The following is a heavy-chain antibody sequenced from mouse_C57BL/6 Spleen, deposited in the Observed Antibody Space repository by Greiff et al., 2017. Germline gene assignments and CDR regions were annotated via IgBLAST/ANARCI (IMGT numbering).Heavy chain of an antibody. V-gene: IGHV1-82*01. J-gene: IGHJ4*01. CDR2: IYPGDGDT. Sequence: QVQLQQSGPELVKPGASVKISCKASGYAFSSSWMNWVKQRPGKGLEWIGRIYPGDGDTNYNGKFKGKATLTADKSSSTAYMQLSSLTSEDSAVYFCARFDGYYQSYAMDYWGQGTSVTVSS. CDR1: GYAFSSSW. D-gene: IGHD2-3*01. CDR3: ARFDGYYQSYAMDY.